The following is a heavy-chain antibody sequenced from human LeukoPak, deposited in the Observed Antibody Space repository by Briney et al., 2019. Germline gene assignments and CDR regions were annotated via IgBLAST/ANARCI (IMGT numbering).Heavy chain of an antibody. J-gene: IGHJ4*02. CDR2: IYYSGST. D-gene: IGHD1-26*01. CDR1: GGSISSYY. CDR3: ARAASGSYPCSD. Sequence: PSETLSLTCTVSGGSISSYYWSWIRQPPGKGLERIGYIYYSGSTNYNPSLKSRVTISVDTSKNQFSLKLSSVTAADTAVYYCARAASGSYPCSDWGQGTLVTVSS. V-gene: IGHV4-59*01.